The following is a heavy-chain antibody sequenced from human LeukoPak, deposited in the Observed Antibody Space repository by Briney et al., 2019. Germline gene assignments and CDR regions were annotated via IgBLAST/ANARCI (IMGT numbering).Heavy chain of an antibody. J-gene: IGHJ4*02. Sequence: PGRSLRLSCAASGFTFSSYGMHWVRQAPGKGLEWVAVIWYDGSNKYYADSVKGRFTISRDNSKNTLYLQMNSLRAEDTAVYYCAKRETYSEGYVDYWGQGTLVTVSS. CDR1: GFTFSSYG. V-gene: IGHV3-33*06. D-gene: IGHD1-26*01. CDR3: AKRETYSEGYVDY. CDR2: IWYDGSNK.